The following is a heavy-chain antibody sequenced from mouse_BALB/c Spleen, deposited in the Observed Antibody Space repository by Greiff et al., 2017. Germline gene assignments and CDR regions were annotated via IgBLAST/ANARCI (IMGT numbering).Heavy chain of an antibody. CDR3: ARSYGNYVGFDY. V-gene: IGHV1-87*01. Sequence: VQLVESGAELARPGASVKLSCKASGYTFTSYWMQWVKQRPGQGLEWIGAIYPGDGDTRYTQKFKGKATLTADKSSSTAYMQLSSLASEDSAVYYCARSYGNYVGFDYWGQGTTLTVSS. J-gene: IGHJ2*01. D-gene: IGHD2-1*01. CDR2: IYPGDGDT. CDR1: GYTFTSYW.